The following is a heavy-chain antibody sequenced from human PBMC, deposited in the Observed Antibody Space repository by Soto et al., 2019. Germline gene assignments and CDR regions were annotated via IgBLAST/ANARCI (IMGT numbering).Heavy chain of an antibody. Sequence: GGSLRLSRAASGFTFSDYAMPSVRQAPVKGREWVSTISGSGGSTFYAESAKGRFIISRDNSKDTVYLHLDSLRVEDTALYYCAKEGTGEWIYYYCPTDLWGRGTTVNVYS. D-gene: IGHD7-27*01. CDR1: GFTFSDYA. J-gene: IGHJ6*02. CDR3: AKEGTGEWIYYYCPTDL. CDR2: ISGSGGST. V-gene: IGHV3-23*01.